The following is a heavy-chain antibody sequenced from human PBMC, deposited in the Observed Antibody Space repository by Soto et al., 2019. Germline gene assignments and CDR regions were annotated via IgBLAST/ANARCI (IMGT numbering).Heavy chain of an antibody. CDR3: ARRGSSGWFDY. Sequence: QLQLQESGPGLVKPSGTLSLTCNVSGGSISSSSYYWGWMRQPPGKGLEWMGSIYYSGSTYDNPSLKSRVSISVDTPKNQFSLKLSSVTAADPAVYYCARRGSSGWFDYWGQGTLVTVSS. D-gene: IGHD6-19*01. J-gene: IGHJ4*02. CDR1: GGSISSSSYY. CDR2: IYYSGST. V-gene: IGHV4-39*01.